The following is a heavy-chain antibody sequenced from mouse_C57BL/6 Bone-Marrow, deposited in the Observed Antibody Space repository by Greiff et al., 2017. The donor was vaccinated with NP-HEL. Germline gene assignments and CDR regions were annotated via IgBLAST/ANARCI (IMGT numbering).Heavy chain of an antibody. CDR1: GFNIKNTY. CDR3: ARGGWLLRGGFAY. J-gene: IGHJ3*01. D-gene: IGHD2-3*01. Sequence: VQLKESVAELVRPGASVKLSCTASGFNIKNTYMHWVKQRPEQGLEWIGRIDPANGNTKYAPKFQGKATITADTSSNTAYLQLSSLTSEDTAIYYCARGGWLLRGGFAYWGQGTLVTVSA. CDR2: IDPANGNT. V-gene: IGHV14-3*01.